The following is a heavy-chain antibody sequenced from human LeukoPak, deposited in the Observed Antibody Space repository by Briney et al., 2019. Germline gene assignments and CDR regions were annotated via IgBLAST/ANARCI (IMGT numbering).Heavy chain of an antibody. CDR3: ARKYYYDSSGYWVFDY. J-gene: IGHJ4*02. Sequence: GGSLRLSCAASGFTFSSYSMNWVRRAPGKGLEWVSSISGSSSYIYYADSAKGRFTISRDNAKNSLYLQMNSLRAEDTAVYYCARKYYYDSSGYWVFDYWGQGTLVTVSS. CDR2: ISGSSSYI. V-gene: IGHV3-21*01. D-gene: IGHD3-22*01. CDR1: GFTFSSYS.